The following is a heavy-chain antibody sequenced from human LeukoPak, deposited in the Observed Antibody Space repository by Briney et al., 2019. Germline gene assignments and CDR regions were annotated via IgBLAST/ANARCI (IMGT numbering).Heavy chain of an antibody. CDR2: ISYDGSNK. V-gene: IGHV3-30*18. J-gene: IGHJ4*02. Sequence: QTGGSLRLSCAASGFTFSSYGMHWVRQAPGKGLEWVAVISYDGSNKYYADSVKGRFTISRDNSKNTLYLQMNSLRAEDTAVYYCAKGDCSGGSCYLDYWGQGTLVTVSS. CDR3: AKGDCSGGSCYLDY. CDR1: GFTFSSYG. D-gene: IGHD2-15*01.